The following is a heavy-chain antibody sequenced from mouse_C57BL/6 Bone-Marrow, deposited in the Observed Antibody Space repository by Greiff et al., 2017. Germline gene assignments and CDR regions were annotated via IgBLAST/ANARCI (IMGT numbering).Heavy chain of an antibody. CDR2: IYPGSGNT. V-gene: IGHV1-66*01. D-gene: IGHD1-1*01. CDR1: GYSFTSYY. J-gene: IGHJ2*01. CDR3: ARYYYGSSYFDY. Sequence: QVQLQQSGPELVKPGASVKISCKASGYSFTSYYIHWVKQRPGQGLAWIGWIYPGSGNTKYNEKFKGKATLTADTSSSTAYMQLSSLTSEDSAVYYCARYYYGSSYFDYWGQGTTLTVSS.